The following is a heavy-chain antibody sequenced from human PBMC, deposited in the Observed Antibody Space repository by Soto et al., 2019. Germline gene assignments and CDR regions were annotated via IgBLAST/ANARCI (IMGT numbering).Heavy chain of an antibody. D-gene: IGHD3-16*01. CDR2: ISYDGSNK. CDR1: GFTFSSYG. Sequence: LRLSCAASGFTFSSYGMHWVRQAPGKGLEWVAVISYDGSNKYYADSVKGRFTISRDNSKNTLYLQMNSLRAEDAAVYYCAKDWGCVDWGQGTLVTVSS. V-gene: IGHV3-30*18. CDR3: AKDWGCVD. J-gene: IGHJ4*02.